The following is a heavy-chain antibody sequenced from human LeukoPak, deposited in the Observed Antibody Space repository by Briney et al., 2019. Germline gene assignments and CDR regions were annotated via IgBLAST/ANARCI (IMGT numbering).Heavy chain of an antibody. D-gene: IGHD5-24*01. CDR1: GFTVSSNY. J-gene: IGHJ3*02. CDR3: AREGEMATPWAFDI. CDR2: IYSCGST. V-gene: IGHV3-66*01. Sequence: GGSLRLSCAASGFTVSSNYMSWVRQAPGKGLEWVSVIYSCGSTYYADSVKGRFTISRDNSKNTLYLQMNSLRAEDTAVYYCAREGEMATPWAFDIWGQGTMVTVSS.